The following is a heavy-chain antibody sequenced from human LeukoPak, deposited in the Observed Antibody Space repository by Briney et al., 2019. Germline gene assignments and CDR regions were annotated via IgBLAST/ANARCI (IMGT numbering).Heavy chain of an antibody. D-gene: IGHD6-13*01. CDR2: ISGSGGST. CDR1: GFTFSSYA. Sequence: GGSLRLSCAASGFTFSSYAMSWVRQAPGKGLEWASAISGSGGSTYYADSVKGRFTISRDNSKNTPYLQMNSLRAEDTAVYYCTCRIAAAGRLDYWGQGTLVTVSS. J-gene: IGHJ4*02. CDR3: TCRIAAAGRLDY. V-gene: IGHV3-23*01.